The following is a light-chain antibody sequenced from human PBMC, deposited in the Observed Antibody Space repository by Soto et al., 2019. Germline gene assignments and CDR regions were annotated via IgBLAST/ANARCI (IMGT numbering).Light chain of an antibody. J-gene: IGKJ4*01. CDR3: QQANSFPLT. CDR2: GAT. CDR1: QDVGSW. V-gene: IGKV1-12*01. Sequence: DIQMTQSPSSVSASVGDRVTITCRASQDVGSWLAWYQKKPGKAPKVLIFGATSLQSGVPSRFSGSGSGTEFTLTISSLQPEDLATYFCQQANSFPLTFGGGTKVDIK.